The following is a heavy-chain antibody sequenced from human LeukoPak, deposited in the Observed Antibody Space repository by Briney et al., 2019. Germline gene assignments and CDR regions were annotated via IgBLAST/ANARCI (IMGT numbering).Heavy chain of an antibody. Sequence: GGSLRLSCVASGFSFTTHAMGWVRQAPGKGLEWVSHISGSGGSTKYSGSVKGRFTISRDNSKNTLYLQMNSLRAEDTAVYYCAKDLTRWELDCWGQGTLVTVSS. D-gene: IGHD4-23*01. J-gene: IGHJ4*02. CDR1: GFSFTTHA. CDR3: AKDLTRWELDC. CDR2: ISGSGGST. V-gene: IGHV3-23*01.